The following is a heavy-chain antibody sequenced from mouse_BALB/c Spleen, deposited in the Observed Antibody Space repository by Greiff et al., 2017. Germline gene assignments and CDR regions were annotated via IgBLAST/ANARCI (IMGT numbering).Heavy chain of an antibody. Sequence: EVKLQESGGGLVQPGGSLYLSCAASGFTFSSFGMHWVRQAPEKGLEWVAYISSGSSTIYYADTVKGRFTISRDNPKNNLFLQMTSLRSEDTAMYYCASQGYYYGSSYGYFDVWGAGTTVTVSS. D-gene: IGHD1-1*01. V-gene: IGHV5-17*02. CDR2: ISSGSSTI. CDR1: GFTFSSFG. CDR3: ASQGYYYGSSYGYFDV. J-gene: IGHJ1*01.